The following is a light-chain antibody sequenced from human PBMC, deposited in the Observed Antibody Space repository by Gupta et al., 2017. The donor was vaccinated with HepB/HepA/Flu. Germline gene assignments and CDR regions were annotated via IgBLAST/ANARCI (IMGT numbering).Light chain of an antibody. J-gene: IGLJ3*02. CDR2: STN. Sequence: QTVVTQEPSHSVSSGGTVTLTCGLSSGSVSTNFYPSWYQQTPGTAPLTLNDSTNTRSSGVQDRCAGNILGTNAVATSTGAQADDEAYYYCVLYMGSSTYVFGGGTKLTVL. V-gene: IGLV8-61*01. CDR1: SGSVSTNFY. CDR3: VLYMGSSTYV.